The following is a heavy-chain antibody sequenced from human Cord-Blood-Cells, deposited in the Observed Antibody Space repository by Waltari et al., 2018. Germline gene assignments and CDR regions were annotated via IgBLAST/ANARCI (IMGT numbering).Heavy chain of an antibody. J-gene: IGHJ5*02. V-gene: IGHV3-21*01. CDR3: ARDYSGSYVLRDPNWFDP. D-gene: IGHD1-26*01. CDR1: GFTFSSYS. Sequence: EVQLVESGGGLVKPGGSLRLSCAASGFTFSSYSMNWVRQAPGKGLEWVSSISSSSSYIYYADSGKGRFTISRDNAKNSLYLQMNSLRAEDTAVYYCARDYSGSYVLRDPNWFDPWGQGTLVTVSS. CDR2: ISSSSSYI.